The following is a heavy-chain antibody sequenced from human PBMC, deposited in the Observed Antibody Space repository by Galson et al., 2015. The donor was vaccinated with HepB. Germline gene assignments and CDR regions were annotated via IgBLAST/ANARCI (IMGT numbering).Heavy chain of an antibody. CDR3: ARGTFGTMRHSMDV. V-gene: IGHV4-31*03. Sequence: TLSLTCTVSGGSISSGGYYWSWIRQHPGKGLEWIGYIYYSGSTYYNPSLKSRVTISVDTSKNQFSLKLSSVTAADTAVYYCARGTFGTMRHSMDVWGQGTTVTVSS. D-gene: IGHD3-10*01. J-gene: IGHJ6*02. CDR1: GGSISSGGYY. CDR2: IYYSGST.